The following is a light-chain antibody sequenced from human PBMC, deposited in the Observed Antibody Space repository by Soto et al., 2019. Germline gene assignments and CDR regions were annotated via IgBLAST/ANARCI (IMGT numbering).Light chain of an antibody. CDR1: QSVSSSY. CDR3: QQYGSSPYT. CDR2: GAS. J-gene: IGKJ1*01. V-gene: IGKV3-20*01. Sequence: VLTQTPGTLSLSPGERATLSCRASQSVSSSYLAWYQQKPGQAPRLLIYGASSRATGIPDRFSGSGSGTDFTLTISRLEPEDFAVYYCQQYGSSPYTFGQVIKVDTK.